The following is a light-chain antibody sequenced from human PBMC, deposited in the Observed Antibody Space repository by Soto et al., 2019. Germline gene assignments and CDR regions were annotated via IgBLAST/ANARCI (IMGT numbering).Light chain of an antibody. CDR1: SSNIGTNT. V-gene: IGLV1-44*01. CDR3: ALWDNSMNGPV. CDR2: TNN. Sequence: QSVLTQSPSASGTPGQRVTISCSGSSSNIGTNTVNWYQQLPGTAPNLLIYTNNQRPSGVPDRFSGSKSGTSASLAISGLQSEDEADYYGALWDNSMNGPVFGGGTQLTVL. J-gene: IGLJ7*01.